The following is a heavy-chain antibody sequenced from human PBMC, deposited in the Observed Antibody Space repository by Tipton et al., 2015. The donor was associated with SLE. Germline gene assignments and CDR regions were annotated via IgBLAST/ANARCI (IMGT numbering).Heavy chain of an antibody. D-gene: IGHD3-10*01. CDR1: GGSISSSSYY. J-gene: IGHJ3*02. Sequence: TLSLTCTVSGGSISSSSYYWGWIRQPPGKGLEWIGSIYYSGSTYDNPSFKSRVTISVDTSKNQFSLRLSSVTAADTAVYYCARDYYGSGFDAFDIWGQGTMVTVSS. CDR2: IYYSGST. CDR3: ARDYYGSGFDAFDI. V-gene: IGHV4-39*07.